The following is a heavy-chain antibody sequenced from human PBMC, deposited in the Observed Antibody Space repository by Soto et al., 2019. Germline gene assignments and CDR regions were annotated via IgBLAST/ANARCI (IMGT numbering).Heavy chain of an antibody. Sequence: APVKVSCKGSGFTLSSYGISWGRQAPGQGLEWMGWISAYNGNTNYAQKLQGRVTMTTDTSTSTAYMELRSLRSDDTAVYYCAKNGQPPYYYYGLDVWGQGTTVTVS. V-gene: IGHV1-18*01. CDR3: AKNGQPPYYYYGLDV. CDR2: ISAYNGNT. J-gene: IGHJ6*02. D-gene: IGHD2-8*01. CDR1: GFTLSSYG.